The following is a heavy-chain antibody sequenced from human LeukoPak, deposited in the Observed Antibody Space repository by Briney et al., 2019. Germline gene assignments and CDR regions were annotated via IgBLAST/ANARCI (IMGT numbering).Heavy chain of an antibody. CDR1: GGSLSGYY. CDR3: ARGYNYGHAPFDY. Sequence: PSETLSLTCAVYGGSLSGYYWSWIRQPPGKGLEWIGQINHSGSTIYNPSLKSPVTISIDTSKNEFSVKLTSVTAADTAVYYCARGYNYGHAPFDYWGQGTQVTVSS. D-gene: IGHD5-18*01. V-gene: IGHV4-34*01. J-gene: IGHJ4*02. CDR2: INHSGST.